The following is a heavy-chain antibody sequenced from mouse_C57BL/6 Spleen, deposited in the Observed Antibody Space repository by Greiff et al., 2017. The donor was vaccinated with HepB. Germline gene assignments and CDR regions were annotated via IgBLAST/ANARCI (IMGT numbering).Heavy chain of an antibody. CDR3: TTVIYDGSYYAMDY. J-gene: IGHJ4*01. V-gene: IGHV14-1*01. CDR1: GFNIKDYY. CDR2: IDPEDGDT. Sequence: EVQLQQSGAELVRPGASVKLSCTASGFNIKDYYMHWVKQRPEQGLEWIGRIDPEDGDTEYAPKFQGKATMTADTSSNTAYLQLSSLTSEDTAVYYCTTVIYDGSYYAMDYWGQGTSVTVSS. D-gene: IGHD2-3*01.